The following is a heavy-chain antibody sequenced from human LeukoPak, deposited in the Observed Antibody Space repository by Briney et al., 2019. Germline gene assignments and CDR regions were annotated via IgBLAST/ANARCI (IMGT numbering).Heavy chain of an antibody. J-gene: IGHJ1*01. CDR1: GFTFSSYW. D-gene: IGHD6-13*01. CDR2: INSDGSST. CDR3: AVLAAATTSRYFRH. Sequence: GGSLRLSCAASGFTFSSYWMHWVRQVPGKGLVWVSRINSDGSSTTYADSVKGRFTISRDNAKNTLYLQMNSLRAGDTAVYFCAVLAAATTSRYFRHWGQGTLVTVSS. V-gene: IGHV3-74*01.